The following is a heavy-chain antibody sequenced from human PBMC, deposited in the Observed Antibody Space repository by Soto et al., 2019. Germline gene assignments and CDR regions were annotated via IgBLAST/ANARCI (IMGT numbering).Heavy chain of an antibody. V-gene: IGHV1-2*02. J-gene: IGHJ4*02. CDR2: INPNSGGT. CDR3: ARVVYSGYDYDDY. Sequence: GASVKVSCKATGYTFTGYYMHWVRQAPGQGLEWMGWINPNSGGTNYAQKFQGRVTMTRDTSISTAYMELSRLRSDDTAVYYCARVVYSGYDYDDYWGQGTLVTVSS. CDR1: GYTFTGYY. D-gene: IGHD5-12*01.